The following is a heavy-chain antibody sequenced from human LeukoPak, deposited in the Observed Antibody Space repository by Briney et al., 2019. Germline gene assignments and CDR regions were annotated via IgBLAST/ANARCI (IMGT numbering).Heavy chain of an antibody. CDR2: IYHSGST. J-gene: IGHJ6*02. CDR1: GGSISSGGYS. D-gene: IGHD3-3*01. Sequence: PSETLSPTCAVSGGSISSGGYSWSWIRQPPGKGLEWIGYIYHSGSTYYNPSLKSRVTISVDRSKNQFSLKLSSVTAADTAVYYCARAPPTYDFWSYGMDVWGQGTTVTVSS. CDR3: ARAPPTYDFWSYGMDV. V-gene: IGHV4-30-2*01.